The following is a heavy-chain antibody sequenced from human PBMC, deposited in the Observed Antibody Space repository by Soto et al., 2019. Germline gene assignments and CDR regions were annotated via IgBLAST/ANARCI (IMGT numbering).Heavy chain of an antibody. V-gene: IGHV3-33*01. Sequence: QVHLVESGGGAVQAGRSLRVSCETSGFIFSAYAMHWVRQAPGKGLEWVAFINFDGSSKFYGDSVKGRFTVSRDNSKKTLFLQLNRLRGEDTAGYYCARCKQKVIHCAMDVWRQGATCTVTS. CDR2: INFDGSSK. CDR1: GFIFSAYA. D-gene: IGHD2-21*01. CDR3: ARCKQKVIHCAMDV. J-gene: IGHJ6*02.